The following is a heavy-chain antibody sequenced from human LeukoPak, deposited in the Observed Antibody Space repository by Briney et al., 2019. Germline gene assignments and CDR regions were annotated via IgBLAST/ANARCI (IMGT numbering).Heavy chain of an antibody. Sequence: SETLSLTCTVSGGSISSYYWSWIRQPPGKGLEWIGYIYYSGSTNYNPSLKSRVTISVETSKNQFSLKLSSVTAADTAVYYCARGSFGRGGWYGVGYYFDYWGQGTLVTVSS. CDR1: GGSISSYY. D-gene: IGHD6-19*01. V-gene: IGHV4-59*01. J-gene: IGHJ4*02. CDR3: ARGSFGRGGWYGVGYYFDY. CDR2: IYYSGST.